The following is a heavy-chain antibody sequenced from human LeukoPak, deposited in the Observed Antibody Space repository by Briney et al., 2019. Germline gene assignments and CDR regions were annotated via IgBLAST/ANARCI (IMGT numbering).Heavy chain of an antibody. CDR1: GFTFDDYA. D-gene: IGHD1-1*01. CDR3: AEDIPGNNWFDP. J-gene: IGHJ5*02. Sequence: PGGFLRLSCAASGFTFDDYAMHWVRQAPGKGLEWVSLISGDGGSTYYADSVKGRFTISRDNSKNSLYLQMNSLRTEDTALYYCAEDIPGNNWFDPWGQGTLVTVSS. V-gene: IGHV3-43*02. CDR2: ISGDGGST.